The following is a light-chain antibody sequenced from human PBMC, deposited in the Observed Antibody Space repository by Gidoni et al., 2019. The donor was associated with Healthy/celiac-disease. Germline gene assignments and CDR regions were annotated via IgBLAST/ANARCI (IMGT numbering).Light chain of an antibody. CDR2: LGS. Sequence: DIVMTQSPPSFPVTPGEPASISCRSSQSLLHSNGYNYWDWYLQKPGQSPQLLIYLGSNRASGVPDRFSGSGSGTDFTLKISRVEAEDVGVYYCMQALQTPWTFGQGTKVEIK. V-gene: IGKV2-28*01. CDR3: MQALQTPWT. CDR1: QSLLHSNGYNY. J-gene: IGKJ1*01.